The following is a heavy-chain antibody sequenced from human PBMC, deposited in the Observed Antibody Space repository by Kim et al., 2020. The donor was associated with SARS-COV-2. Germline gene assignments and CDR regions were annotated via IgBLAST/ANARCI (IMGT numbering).Heavy chain of an antibody. CDR1: GFTFSSYD. Sequence: GGSLRLSCAASGFTFSSYDMHWVRQAPGKGLEWVAVIWYDGSNKYYADSVKGRFTISRDNSKNTLFLLMNILRAEETALYYCAREICCSWDAYHNYGWG. J-gene: IGHJ6*03. V-gene: IGHV3-33*01. CDR2: IWYDGSNK. CDR3: AREICCSWDAYHNYG. D-gene: IGHD2-8*01.